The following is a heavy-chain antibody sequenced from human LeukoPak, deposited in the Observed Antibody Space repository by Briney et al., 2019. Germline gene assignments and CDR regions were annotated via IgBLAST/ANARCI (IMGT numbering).Heavy chain of an antibody. CDR1: GYTFTSYY. CDR2: INPSGGST. J-gene: IGHJ5*02. V-gene: IGHV1-46*01. D-gene: IGHD2-21*02. CDR3: ARDHCGGDCYSSEWFDP. Sequence: ASVKVSRKASGYTFTSYYMHWVRQAPGQGLEWMGIINPSGGSTSYAQKFQGRVTMTRDTSTSTVYMELSSLRSEDTAVYYCARDHCGGDCYSSEWFDPWGQGTLVTVSS.